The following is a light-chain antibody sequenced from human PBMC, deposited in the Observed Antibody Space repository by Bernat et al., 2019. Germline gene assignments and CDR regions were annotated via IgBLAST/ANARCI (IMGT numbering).Light chain of an antibody. Sequence: DIQLTQSPSSLSASVGDRVTITCRASRAISNYLKWYQQKPGKAPNLLIYTATNLQSGVPSRFSASGFVTDFTLSISSLQPEDFATYYCQQSLTTPAQITFGGGTNVEIK. CDR1: RAISNY. V-gene: IGKV1-39*01. J-gene: IGKJ4*01. CDR3: QQSLTTPAQIT. CDR2: TAT.